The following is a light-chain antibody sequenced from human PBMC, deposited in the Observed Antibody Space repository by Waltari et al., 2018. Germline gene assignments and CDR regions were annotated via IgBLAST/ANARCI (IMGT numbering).Light chain of an antibody. CDR2: STN. Sequence: QTVVTQEPSFSVSPGGTVTVTCGLSSGSVSTSYYPSWYQQIPGQAPRTLMYSTNTRSSGVPDRFSGSILGNKAALTITGAQADDECDYYCVLYMGSGIHVFGTGTKVTVL. J-gene: IGLJ1*01. CDR3: VLYMGSGIHV. CDR1: SGSVSTSYY. V-gene: IGLV8-61*01.